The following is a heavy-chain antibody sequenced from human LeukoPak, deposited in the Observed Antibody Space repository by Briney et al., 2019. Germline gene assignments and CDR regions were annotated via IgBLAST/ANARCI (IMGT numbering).Heavy chain of an antibody. CDR1: GISFSTYV. V-gene: IGHV3-23*01. CDR2: ISGSGGDS. J-gene: IGHJ6*02. CDR3: AKVSGRILIWPQPFGDGMDV. Sequence: GGSLRLSCAASGISFSTYVMAWVRQAPGKGLECVSAISGSGGDSYHAASVKGRFTISRDSSKNTLYLQMNSLRVEDTAVYYCAKVSGRILIWPQPFGDGMDVWGQGTTVTVSS. D-gene: IGHD3-10*01.